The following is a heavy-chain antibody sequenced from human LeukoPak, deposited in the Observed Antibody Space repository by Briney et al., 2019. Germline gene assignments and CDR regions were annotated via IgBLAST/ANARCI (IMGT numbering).Heavy chain of an antibody. J-gene: IGHJ4*02. CDR1: GFTFSSYW. D-gene: IGHD3-22*01. Sequence: GGSLRLSCAASGFTFSSYWMHWVRQAPGKGLVWVSRINTDGSSTSYADSVKGRFTISRDNAKNTLYLRMNSLRAEDTAVYYCASMVDDYDMGSEPFDYWGQGTLVTVSS. CDR2: INTDGSST. V-gene: IGHV3-74*01. CDR3: ASMVDDYDMGSEPFDY.